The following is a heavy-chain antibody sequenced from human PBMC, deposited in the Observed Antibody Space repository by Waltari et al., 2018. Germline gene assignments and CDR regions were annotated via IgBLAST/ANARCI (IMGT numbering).Heavy chain of an antibody. CDR1: GYTFTNFY. Sequence: QVQLVQSGAELKNHGASVRVSCKTSGYTFTNFYFHWVRQAPGQGLEWMGWIHPGGGDTNYAQKFQGRVTLTRDTSIDTAYLELNGLTSDDTAIYYCARDHNWGPDYWGQGTLVTVSS. V-gene: IGHV1-2*02. CDR3: ARDHNWGPDY. D-gene: IGHD7-27*01. J-gene: IGHJ4*02. CDR2: IHPGGGDT.